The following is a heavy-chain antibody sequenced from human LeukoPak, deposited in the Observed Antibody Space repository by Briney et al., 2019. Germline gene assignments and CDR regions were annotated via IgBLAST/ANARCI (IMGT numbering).Heavy chain of an antibody. CDR2: IIPIFGTA. V-gene: IGHV1-69*13. Sequence: EASVKVSCKASGGTFSSYAISWVRQAPGQGLEWMGGIIPIFGTANYAQKFQGRVTITADESTSTAYMELSSLRSEDTAVYYCARNPYGDFFPDYWGQGTLVTVSS. CDR1: GGTFSSYA. J-gene: IGHJ4*02. D-gene: IGHD4-17*01. CDR3: ARNPYGDFFPDY.